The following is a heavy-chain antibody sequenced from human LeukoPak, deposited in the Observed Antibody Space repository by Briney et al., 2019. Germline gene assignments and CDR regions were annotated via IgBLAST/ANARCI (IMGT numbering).Heavy chain of an antibody. D-gene: IGHD6-19*01. CDR3: AKDIGSSGWYYFDY. J-gene: IGHJ4*02. CDR2: ISWNSGSI. Sequence: GGSLRLSCAASGFTFDDYAMHWVRQAPGKGLEWVSGISWNSGSIGYADSVKGRFTISRDNAKNSLYLQMNSLRAEDMALYYCAKDIGSSGWYYFDYWGQGTLVTVSS. CDR1: GFTFDDYA. V-gene: IGHV3-9*03.